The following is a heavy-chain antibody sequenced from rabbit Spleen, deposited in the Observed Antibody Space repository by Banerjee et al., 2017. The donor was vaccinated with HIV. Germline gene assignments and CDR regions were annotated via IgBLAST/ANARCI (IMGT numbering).Heavy chain of an antibody. D-gene: IGHD1-1*01. CDR2: IYTGNVKI. J-gene: IGHJ4*01. V-gene: IGHV1S40*01. Sequence: QQLVESGGGLVKPGASLTLTCKASGFDFSRGYDMCWVRQAPGKGLEWIGCIYTGNVKIYYASWAKGRFTISKTSSTTVTLQMTSLTAADTATYFCARDHVSSGGYILNLWGPGTLVTVS. CDR3: ARDHVSSGGYILNL. CDR1: GFDFSRGYD.